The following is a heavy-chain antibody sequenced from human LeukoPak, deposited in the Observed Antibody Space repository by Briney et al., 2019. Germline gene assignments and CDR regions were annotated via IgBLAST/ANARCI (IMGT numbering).Heavy chain of an antibody. V-gene: IGHV3-53*01. CDR1: GFTVSSNY. CDR3: ARGRYSSSSVYYYYYHMDV. D-gene: IGHD6-6*01. Sequence: GGSLRLSCAASGFTVSSNYMSWVRQAPGKGLEWVSVIYSGGSTYYADSVKGRFTISRDNSKNTLYLQMNSLRAEDTAVYYCARGRYSSSSVYYYYYHMDVWGKGTTVTVSS. CDR2: IYSGGST. J-gene: IGHJ6*03.